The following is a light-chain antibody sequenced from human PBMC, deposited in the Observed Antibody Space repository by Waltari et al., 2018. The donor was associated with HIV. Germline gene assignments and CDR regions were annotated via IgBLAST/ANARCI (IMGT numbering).Light chain of an antibody. V-gene: IGLV1-40*01. Sequence: SVLTQPPSVSGAPGQRVTISCTGSSSKLGARFDGHWYQQLPGTAPKLLIYGNNNRPSGVPDRFSGSKSGTSASLAITGLQAEDEADYYCQSYDSSLSGSVFGGGTKLTVL. CDR1: SSKLGARFD. CDR3: QSYDSSLSGSV. J-gene: IGLJ2*01. CDR2: GNN.